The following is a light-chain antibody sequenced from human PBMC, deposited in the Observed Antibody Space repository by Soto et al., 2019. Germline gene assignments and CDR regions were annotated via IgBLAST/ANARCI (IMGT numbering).Light chain of an antibody. V-gene: IGLV2-23*02. CDR1: SSDVGSYNL. CDR2: EVS. CDR3: CSYAGSSTYV. Sequence: QSVLTQPASVSVSPGLSITIFCTGTSSDVGSYNLVSWYQQHPGKAPKVMIYEVSKRPSGVPNRFSGSKSGNTASLTISGLQAEDEADYYCCSYAGSSTYVFGTGTKVTVL. J-gene: IGLJ1*01.